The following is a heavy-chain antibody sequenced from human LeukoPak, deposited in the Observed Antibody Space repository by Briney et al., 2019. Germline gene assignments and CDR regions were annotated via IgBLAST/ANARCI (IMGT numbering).Heavy chain of an antibody. Sequence: PSETLSLTCAVCGGSFSGYYWSGSRQPPGEGLEWIGEINHSGSTNYNPSLTSRVTISVDTSKTQFSLKLSSVTAAAAAEYYCARDLGHYDSRGNFDYWGQGTLVTVSS. V-gene: IGHV4-34*01. J-gene: IGHJ4*02. CDR2: INHSGST. D-gene: IGHD3-22*01. CDR1: GGSFSGYY. CDR3: ARDLGHYDSRGNFDY.